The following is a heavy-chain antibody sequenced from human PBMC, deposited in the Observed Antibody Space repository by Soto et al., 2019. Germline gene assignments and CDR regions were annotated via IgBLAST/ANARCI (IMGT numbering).Heavy chain of an antibody. V-gene: IGHV3-33*06. CDR2: IWYDGSSK. CDR1: GYSFSSYG. Sequence: GGSLRLSCAASGYSFSSYGMHWVRQAPGKGLEWVAVIWYDGSSKYYADSVKGRFTISRDNSKNILYLQMNSLRVEDTAVYYCTKGDTSDPFEHWGQGTLVTVSS. J-gene: IGHJ4*02. CDR3: TKGDTSDPFEH. D-gene: IGHD2-2*01.